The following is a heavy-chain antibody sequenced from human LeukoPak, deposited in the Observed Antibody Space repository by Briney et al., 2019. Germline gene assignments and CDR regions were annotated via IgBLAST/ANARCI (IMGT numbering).Heavy chain of an antibody. D-gene: IGHD5-18*01. J-gene: IGHJ4*02. CDR1: GFTFSNFW. V-gene: IGHV3-7*01. CDR3: ARDGYNSGYLKALDY. Sequence: GGSLRLSCAASGFTFSNFWMNCVRQAAGKGLEWVANIKQDGSEKYYVESVKGRFTISRDNAKNSLYLQMNSLRAEDTAVYYCARDGYNSGYLKALDYWGQGTLLTVSS. CDR2: IKQDGSEK.